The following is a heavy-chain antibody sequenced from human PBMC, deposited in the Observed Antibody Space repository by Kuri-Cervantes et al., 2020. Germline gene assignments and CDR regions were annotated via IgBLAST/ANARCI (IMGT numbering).Heavy chain of an antibody. CDR2: IGTAGDT. V-gene: IGHV3-13*01. D-gene: IGHD5-18*01. CDR1: GFTFSSYD. CDR3: ARAGRNTAMVPLGANFDY. J-gene: IGHJ4*02. Sequence: GVLKISCAASGFTFSSYDMHWVRQATGKGLEWVSAIGTAGDTYYPGSVKGRFTISRENAKNSLYLQMNSLRAGDMAVYYCARAGRNTAMVPLGANFDYWGQGTLVTVSS.